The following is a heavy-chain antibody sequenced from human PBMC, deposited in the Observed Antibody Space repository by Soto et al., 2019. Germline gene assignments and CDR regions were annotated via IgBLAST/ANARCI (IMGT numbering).Heavy chain of an antibody. CDR1: EYTFTSYA. CDR2: INAGNGNT. Sequence: APVKVSCKASEYTFTSYAMHWVRQAPGQRLEWMGWINAGNGNTKYSQKFQGRVTITRDTSASTAYMELSSLRSEDTAVYYCARDRGIYDFWSGYYTGFYGMDVWGQGTTVTVSS. CDR3: ARDRGIYDFWSGYYTGFYGMDV. D-gene: IGHD3-3*01. V-gene: IGHV1-3*01. J-gene: IGHJ6*02.